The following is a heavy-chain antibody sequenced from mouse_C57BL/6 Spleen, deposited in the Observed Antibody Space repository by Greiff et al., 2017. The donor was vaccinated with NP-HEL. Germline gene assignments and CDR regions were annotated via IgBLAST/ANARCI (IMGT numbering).Heavy chain of an antibody. Sequence: EVQGVESGGGLVKPGGSLKLSCAASGFTFSSYTMSWVRQTPEKRLEWVATISGGGGNTYYPDSVKGRFTISRDNAKNTLYLQMSSLRSEDTALYYCARLPYYGNPHAMDYGGQGTSVTVSS. CDR2: ISGGGGNT. V-gene: IGHV5-9*01. D-gene: IGHD2-10*01. CDR3: ARLPYYGNPHAMDY. J-gene: IGHJ4*01. CDR1: GFTFSSYT.